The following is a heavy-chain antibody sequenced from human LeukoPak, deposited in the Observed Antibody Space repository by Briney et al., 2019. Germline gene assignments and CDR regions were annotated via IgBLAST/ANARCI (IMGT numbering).Heavy chain of an antibody. Sequence: SAKVSCKASGGTFSSYAISWVRQAPGQGLEWMGGIIPIFGTANYAQKFQGRVTITTDESTSTAYMELSSLRSEDTAVYYCARDLGGSYGDYGYYYYYYMDVWGKGTTVTVSS. CDR1: GGTFSSYA. D-gene: IGHD4-17*01. J-gene: IGHJ6*03. V-gene: IGHV1-69*05. CDR2: IIPIFGTA. CDR3: ARDLGGSYGDYGYYYYYYMDV.